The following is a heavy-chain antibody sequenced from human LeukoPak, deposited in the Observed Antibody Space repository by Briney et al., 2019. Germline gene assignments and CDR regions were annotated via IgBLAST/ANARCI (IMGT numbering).Heavy chain of an antibody. CDR1: GGSISSSSYY. D-gene: IGHD6-13*01. CDR3: ASQGLRHDSSSWPDY. Sequence: SETLSLTCTVSGGSISSSSYYWGWIRQPPGKGLEWIGSIYYSGSTYYNPSLKSRVTISVDTSKNQFSLKLNSVTAADTAVYYCASQGLRHDSSSWPDYWGQGTLVTVSA. CDR2: IYYSGST. V-gene: IGHV4-39*07. J-gene: IGHJ4*02.